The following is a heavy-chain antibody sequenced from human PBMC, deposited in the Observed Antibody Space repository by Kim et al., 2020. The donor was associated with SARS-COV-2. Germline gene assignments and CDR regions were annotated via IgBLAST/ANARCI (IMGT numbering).Heavy chain of an antibody. V-gene: IGHV3-48*04. CDR2: ISSSSSTI. CDR1: GFTFSSYS. CDR3: ASLPPNVIVGP. J-gene: IGHJ5*02. D-gene: IGHD1-26*01. Sequence: GGSLRLSCAASGFTFSSYSMNWVRQAPGKGLEWVSYISSSSSTIYYADSVKGRFTISRDNAKNSLYLQMNSLRAEDTAVYYCASLPPNVIVGPWGQGTLVTVSS.